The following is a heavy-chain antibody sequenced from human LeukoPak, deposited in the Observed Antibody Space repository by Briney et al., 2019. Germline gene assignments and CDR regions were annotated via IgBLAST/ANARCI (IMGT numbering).Heavy chain of an antibody. CDR1: GFTFSSYP. CDR2: ITSNGGST. D-gene: IGHD6-13*01. V-gene: IGHV3-64*04. J-gene: IGHJ4*02. Sequence: GGSLRLSCSASGFTFSSYPMHWVRQAPGKGLEYVSAITSNGGSTYYADSLKGRFIISRDNAKNSLYLQMNSLRVEDTAVYYCARASAGTLDLLDYWGQGTLVTVSS. CDR3: ARASAGTLDLLDY.